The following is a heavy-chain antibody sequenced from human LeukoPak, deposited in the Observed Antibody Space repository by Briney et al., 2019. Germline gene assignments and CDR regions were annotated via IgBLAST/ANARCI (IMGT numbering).Heavy chain of an antibody. Sequence: GGSLRLSCAASGFTLSNAWMSWVRQAPGKGLEWVANIKQDGSEKYYVDSVKGRFTISRDNAKNSLYLQMNSLRAEDTAVYYCARDHYYYGSGSYYMFWGQGTLVTVSS. CDR1: GFTLSNAW. CDR3: ARDHYYYGSGSYYMF. V-gene: IGHV3-7*03. J-gene: IGHJ4*02. CDR2: IKQDGSEK. D-gene: IGHD3-10*01.